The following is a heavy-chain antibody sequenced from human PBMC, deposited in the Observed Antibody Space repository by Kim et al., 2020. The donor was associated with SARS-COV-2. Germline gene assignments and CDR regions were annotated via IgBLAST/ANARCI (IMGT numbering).Heavy chain of an antibody. CDR1: GFAFSNYD. V-gene: IGHV3-13*01. CDR3: ARGKDCGSTSCLDAFDI. Sequence: GGSLRLSCAASGFAFSNYDMHWVRQVTGKGLEWVSGIGTAGATYYPGSVKGRFTISRENAKNSLYLQMNSLRAGDTAVYYCARGKDCGSTSCLDAFDIWGQGTMVTVSS. CDR2: IGTAGAT. D-gene: IGHD2-2*01. J-gene: IGHJ3*02.